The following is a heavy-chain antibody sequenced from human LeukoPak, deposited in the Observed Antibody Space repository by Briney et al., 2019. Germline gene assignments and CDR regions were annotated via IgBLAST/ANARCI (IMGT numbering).Heavy chain of an antibody. CDR2: INPNSGGT. J-gene: IGHJ2*01. Sequence: GTSVTVSCKASGYTFTGYYMHWVRQAPGQGLEGMGWINPNSGGTNYAQTFQDRVTMTRDTSISTAYMELSRLRSDDTAVYYCARDRGYYDSSGYSRLGWYFDLWGRGTLVTVSS. D-gene: IGHD3-22*01. CDR3: ARDRGYYDSSGYSRLGWYFDL. CDR1: GYTFTGYY. V-gene: IGHV1-2*02.